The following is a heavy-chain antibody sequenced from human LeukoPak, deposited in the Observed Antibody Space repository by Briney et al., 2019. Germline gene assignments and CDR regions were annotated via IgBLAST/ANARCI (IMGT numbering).Heavy chain of an antibody. D-gene: IGHD4-23*01. J-gene: IGHJ4*02. V-gene: IGHV1-69*01. CDR1: GGTFSSYA. Sequence: SVKVSCKASGGTFSSYAISWVRQAPGQGLEWMGGIIPIFGTANYAQKFQGRVTITADESTSTAYMELSSLRSEDTAVYYCAKWVYGGYYFDYWGQGTLVTVSS. CDR2: IIPIFGTA. CDR3: AKWVYGGYYFDY.